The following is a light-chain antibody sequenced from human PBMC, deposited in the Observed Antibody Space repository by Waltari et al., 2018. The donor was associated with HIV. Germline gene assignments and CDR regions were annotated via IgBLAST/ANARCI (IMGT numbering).Light chain of an antibody. CDR2: SAT. CDR3: QQSFMIPLT. Sequence: DIRMTQSPSPLSASPGDSVTITCRTSQIISKSLNWYRQKPGRAPQLLIYSATSLQRGVSSRFSGSGSASGTEFTLTINNFQPEDFATYYCQQSFMIPLTFGPGTKVDIK. J-gene: IGKJ3*01. CDR1: QIISKS. V-gene: IGKV1-39*01.